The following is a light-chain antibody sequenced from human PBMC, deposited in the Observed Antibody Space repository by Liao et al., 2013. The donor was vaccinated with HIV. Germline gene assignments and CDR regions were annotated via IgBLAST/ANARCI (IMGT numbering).Light chain of an antibody. CDR2: KDS. CDR1: ALPKQY. V-gene: IGLV3-25*03. Sequence: SYELTQPPSVSVSPGQTARITCSGDALPKQYAYWYQQKPGQAPVLLIYKDSERPSGIPERFAGSTSGTTVTLTISGVQAEDEADYYCQSSDSSGGDVVFGGGTKLTVL. CDR3: QSSDSSGGDVV. J-gene: IGLJ2*01.